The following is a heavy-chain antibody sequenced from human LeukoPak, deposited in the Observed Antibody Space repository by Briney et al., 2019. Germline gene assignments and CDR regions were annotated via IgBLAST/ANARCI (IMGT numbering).Heavy chain of an antibody. CDR1: GGSFSGYY. CDR2: INHSGST. CDR3: ARGEDYSNYGWMYYFDY. V-gene: IGHV4-34*01. Sequence: SETLSLTCAVYGGSFSGYYWSWIRQPPGKGLEWIGEINHSGSTNYNPSLKSRVTISVDTSKNQFSLKLSSVTAADTAVYYRARGEDYSNYGWMYYFDYWGQGTLVTVSS. D-gene: IGHD4-11*01. J-gene: IGHJ4*02.